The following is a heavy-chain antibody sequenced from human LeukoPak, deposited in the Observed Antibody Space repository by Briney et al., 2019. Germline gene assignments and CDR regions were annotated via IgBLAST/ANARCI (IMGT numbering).Heavy chain of an antibody. CDR1: GGSISSYY. CDR2: IYYSGST. D-gene: IGHD3-22*01. Sequence: SETLSLTCTVSGGSISSYYWSWIRQPPGKGLEWIGYIYYSGSTNYNPSLKSRVTISVDTSKNQFSLKLSSVTAADTAVYYCAGEIRHYMIIVADHTASAFDIWGQGTMVTVSS. CDR3: AGEIRHYMIIVADHTASAFDI. J-gene: IGHJ3*02. V-gene: IGHV4-59*08.